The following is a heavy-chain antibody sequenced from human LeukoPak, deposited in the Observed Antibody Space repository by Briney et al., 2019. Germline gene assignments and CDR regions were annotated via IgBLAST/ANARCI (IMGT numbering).Heavy chain of an antibody. D-gene: IGHD1-14*01. J-gene: IGHJ6*02. V-gene: IGHV3-23*01. CDR2: ISGSTSGT. CDR3: AKVRTYFYHGLDV. Sequence: GGSLRLSCAASGFTFSTCAMSWVRQAPGKGLEWVSGISGSTSGTYYADSVKGRFTISRDNSKNTLFLQVNSLRAEDTAVYYCAKVRTYFYHGLDVWGQGTTVTVSS. CDR1: GFTFSTCA.